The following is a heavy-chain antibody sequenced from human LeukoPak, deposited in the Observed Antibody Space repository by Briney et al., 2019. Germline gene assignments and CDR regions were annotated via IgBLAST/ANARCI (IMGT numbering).Heavy chain of an antibody. J-gene: IGHJ4*02. CDR2: IYYSGST. CDR1: GGSISSYY. CDR3: ARESTAYYFDY. V-gene: IGHV4-59*01. D-gene: IGHD2-21*02. Sequence: PSETLSLTCTVSGGSISSYYWSGIRQPPGKGLEWIGYIYYSGSTNYNPSLKSRVTISVDTSKNQFSLKLSSVTAADTAVYYCARESTAYYFDYWGQGTLVTVSS.